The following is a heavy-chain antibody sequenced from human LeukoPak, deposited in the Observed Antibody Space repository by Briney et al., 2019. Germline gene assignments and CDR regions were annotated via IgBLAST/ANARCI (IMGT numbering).Heavy chain of an antibody. CDR2: IRGSGGST. V-gene: IGHV3-23*01. J-gene: IGHJ4*02. CDR3: AKSTYGSGSFYMFDY. Sequence: PGGSLRLSCAASGFTFTSYTMSWVCRAPGKGLGWVSAIRGSGGSTYYADSVKGRFTISRDNSKNTLFLQMNSLRAEDTAVYYCAKSTYGSGSFYMFDYWGQGTLVTVSS. D-gene: IGHD3-10*01. CDR1: GFTFTSYT.